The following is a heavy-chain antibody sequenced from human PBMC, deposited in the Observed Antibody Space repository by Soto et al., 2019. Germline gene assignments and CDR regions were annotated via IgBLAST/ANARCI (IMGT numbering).Heavy chain of an antibody. J-gene: IGHJ4*02. CDR1: GYSFTSYG. D-gene: IGHD1-26*01. CDR2: ISAYNGNT. CDR3: ARDSVSSGSYSAY. V-gene: IGHV1-18*01. Sequence: QVQLVQSGAEVKKPGASVKVSCKAFGYSFTSYGINWVRQAPGQGLEWMGWISAYNGNTNYAQEFQGRVTMTTDTSKSKAYMELSSLSSADTAVYYCARDSVSSGSYSAYWGQGNLVRVSS.